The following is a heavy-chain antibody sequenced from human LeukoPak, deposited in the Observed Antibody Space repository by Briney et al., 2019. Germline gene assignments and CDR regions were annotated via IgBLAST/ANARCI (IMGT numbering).Heavy chain of an antibody. V-gene: IGHV1-46*03. CDR2: VSSSGANT. J-gene: IGHJ4*02. CDR3: ARDQHYATDY. Sequence: ASVKVSCKASGYTFTSYDINWVRQAPGQGLEWMGMVSSSGANTKYAQKFRGRVTMTSDTSTSTVYMELSSLISDDTAVYYCARDQHYATDYWGQGTLVTVCS. CDR1: GYTFTSYD. D-gene: IGHD2-2*01.